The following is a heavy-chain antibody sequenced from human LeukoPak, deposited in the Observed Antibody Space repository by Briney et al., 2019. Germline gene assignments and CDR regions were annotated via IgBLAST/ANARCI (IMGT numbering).Heavy chain of an antibody. D-gene: IGHD1-26*01. Sequence: PGGSLRLSCEASGFTFSSYSMNWVRQAPGKGLEWISYISTSTTTIYYANSVKGRFTISRDNAKKSLYLQMNSLRVEDTGVYYCASWGEGALENWGQGTLVTVSS. V-gene: IGHV3-48*01. CDR3: ASWGEGALEN. J-gene: IGHJ4*02. CDR2: ISTSTTTI. CDR1: GFTFSSYS.